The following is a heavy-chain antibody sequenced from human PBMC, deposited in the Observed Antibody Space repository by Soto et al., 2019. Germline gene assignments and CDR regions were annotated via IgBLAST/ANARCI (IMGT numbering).Heavy chain of an antibody. Sequence: SHTLSLTCVISGDSVSSNSAAWNWVRQSPSRGLEWLGRTYYRSKWKNDYAVSVNSLITINPDTSKNQLSLQLNSVTPEDTAVYYCVRGVDSSFYYWGQGTLVTVS. J-gene: IGHJ4*02. D-gene: IGHD6-13*01. CDR1: GDSVSSNSAA. CDR2: TYYRSKWKN. V-gene: IGHV6-1*01. CDR3: VRGVDSSFYY.